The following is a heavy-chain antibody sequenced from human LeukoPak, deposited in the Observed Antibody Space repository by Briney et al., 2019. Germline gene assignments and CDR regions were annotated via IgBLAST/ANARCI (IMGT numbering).Heavy chain of an antibody. V-gene: IGHV4-34*01. CDR2: INHSGST. CDR3: ARLTAPMTTIYYFDY. D-gene: IGHD5-24*01. CDR1: GGSFSGYY. Sequence: PSETLSLTCAVYGGSFSGYYWSWIRQPPGKGLEWIGEINHSGSTNYNPSLKSRVTISVDTSKNQFSLKLSSVTAADTAVYYCARLTAPMTTIYYFDYWGQGTLVTVSS. J-gene: IGHJ4*02.